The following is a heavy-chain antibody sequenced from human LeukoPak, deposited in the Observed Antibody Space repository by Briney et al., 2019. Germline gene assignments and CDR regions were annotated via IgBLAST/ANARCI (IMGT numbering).Heavy chain of an antibody. CDR2: IYYSGST. V-gene: IGHV4-59*01. Sequence: SETLSLTCTVSGGSISSYYWSWIRQPPGKGLEWIGYIYYSGSTNYNPSLKSRVTISVDTSKNQFSLKLSSVTAADTAMYYCAREGPDYYDSSGYFLNWFDPWGQGTLVTVSS. D-gene: IGHD3-22*01. CDR3: AREGPDYYDSSGYFLNWFDP. J-gene: IGHJ5*02. CDR1: GGSISSYY.